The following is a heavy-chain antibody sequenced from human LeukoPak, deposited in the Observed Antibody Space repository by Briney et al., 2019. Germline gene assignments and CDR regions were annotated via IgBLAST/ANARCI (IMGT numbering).Heavy chain of an antibody. J-gene: IGHJ4*02. CDR3: ARAPNYYYGDFDY. Sequence: GASVKVSCKASGGTFSSYAISWVRQAPGRGLEWMGGIIPIFGTANYAQKFQGRVTITADESTSTAYMELSSLRSEDTAVYYCARAPNYYYGDFDYWGQGTLVTVSS. D-gene: IGHD3-10*01. V-gene: IGHV1-69*13. CDR1: GGTFSSYA. CDR2: IIPIFGTA.